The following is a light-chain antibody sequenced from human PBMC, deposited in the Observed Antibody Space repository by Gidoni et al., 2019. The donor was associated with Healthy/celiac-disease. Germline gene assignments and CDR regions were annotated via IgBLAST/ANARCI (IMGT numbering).Light chain of an antibody. Sequence: DIQMTQSPSSLSASVGDRVTITCRASQSISSYLNWYQQKPGKAPKLLIYAASSLQSGVPSRFSGSGSGTDFTLTISSLQPEDFATYYCQQSYSTPPENTFXQXTKLEIK. CDR2: AAS. J-gene: IGKJ2*01. CDR1: QSISSY. V-gene: IGKV1-39*01. CDR3: QQSYSTPPENT.